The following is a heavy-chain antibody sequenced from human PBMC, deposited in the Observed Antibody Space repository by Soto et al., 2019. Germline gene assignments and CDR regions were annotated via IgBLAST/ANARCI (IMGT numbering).Heavy chain of an antibody. V-gene: IGHV4-31*03. D-gene: IGHD3-3*01. J-gene: IGHJ6*03. Sequence: SETLSLTCTVSGGSISSGGYYWSWIRQHPGKGLEWIGYIYYSGSTYYNPSLKSRVTISVDTSKNQFSLKLSSVTAADTAVYYCARAEKTFVPDYYYYYMDVWGKGTTVTVSS. CDR3: ARAEKTFVPDYYYYYMDV. CDR2: IYYSGST. CDR1: GGSISSGGYY.